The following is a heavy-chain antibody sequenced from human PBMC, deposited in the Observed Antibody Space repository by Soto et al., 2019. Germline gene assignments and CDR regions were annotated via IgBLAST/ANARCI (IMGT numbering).Heavy chain of an antibody. D-gene: IGHD1-26*01. Sequence: QVQLVQSGAEVKKPGASVKVSCKASGYTFTSYDINWVRQASGQGLEWLGWMNPNSGKTGYAQKFQGRGTMTRATSTSTAYVELTSLTYEESAVYYCARNIWETGDFDYWGRGTLVTVSS. CDR3: ARNIWETGDFDY. CDR2: MNPNSGKT. V-gene: IGHV1-8*01. J-gene: IGHJ4*01. CDR1: GYTFTSYD.